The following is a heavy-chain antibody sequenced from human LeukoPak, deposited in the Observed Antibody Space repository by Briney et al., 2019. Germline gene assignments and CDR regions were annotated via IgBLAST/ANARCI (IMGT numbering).Heavy chain of an antibody. D-gene: IGHD1-1*01. J-gene: IGHJ3*02. Sequence: GGSLRLSCAASGLTFSNYWMTWVRQAPGKGLEWVAKIKQDGSEKFYVDSVKGRFTISRDNAKNSLYLQMNSLRAEDTAMYYCARGGTTGTTSPLRAFDIWGQGTMVTVSA. CDR2: IKQDGSEK. CDR1: GLTFSNYW. V-gene: IGHV3-7*01. CDR3: ARGGTTGTTSPLRAFDI.